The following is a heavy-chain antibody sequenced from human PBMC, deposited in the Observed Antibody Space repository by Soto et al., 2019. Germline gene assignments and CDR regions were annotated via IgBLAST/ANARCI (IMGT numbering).Heavy chain of an antibody. CDR1: GFTFSSYG. J-gene: IGHJ4*02. V-gene: IGHV3-30*18. D-gene: IGHD5-12*01. CDR3: AKDLEARSGYDYFNY. CDR2: ISYGGSNK. Sequence: GGSLRLSCAASGFTFSSYGMHWVRQAPGKGLEWVAVISYGGSNKYYADSVKGRFTISRDNSKNTLYLQMNSLRAEDTAVYSCAKDLEARSGYDYFNYWGQGTLVTVSS.